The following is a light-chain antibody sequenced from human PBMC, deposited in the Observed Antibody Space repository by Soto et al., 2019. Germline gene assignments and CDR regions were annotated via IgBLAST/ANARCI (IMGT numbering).Light chain of an antibody. CDR2: GAS. J-gene: IGKJ4*01. Sequence: EMVVTQSPATLSVSPGERATLSCRASQDVSSNLAWYQQKPGQAPSLLIYGASTRATGTPARLSGSGSGTEFTLTISSLQSEDYEVYFCQQYIRWPLTFGGGTKVDI. V-gene: IGKV3-15*01. CDR1: QDVSSN. CDR3: QQYIRWPLT.